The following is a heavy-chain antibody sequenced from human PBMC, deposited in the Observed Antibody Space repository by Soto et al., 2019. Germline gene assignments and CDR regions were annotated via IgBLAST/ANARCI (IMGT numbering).Heavy chain of an antibody. CDR2: LIPFFGTA. CDR3: ARDISGYSSSWDIFDY. D-gene: IGHD6-13*01. CDR1: GGTFSSYA. V-gene: IGHV1-69*01. Sequence: QVQLVQSGAEVKKPGSSVKVSCKASGGTFSSYAISWVRQAPGQGLEWMGGLIPFFGTANYAQKFQGRVTITADESTSTAYMELSSLRSEDTAVYYCARDISGYSSSWDIFDYWGQVTLVTFAS. J-gene: IGHJ4*02.